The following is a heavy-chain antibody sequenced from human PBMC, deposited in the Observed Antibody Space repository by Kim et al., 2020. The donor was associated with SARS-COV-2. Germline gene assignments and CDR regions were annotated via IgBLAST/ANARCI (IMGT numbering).Heavy chain of an antibody. V-gene: IGHV3-23*01. J-gene: IGHJ3*01. CDR1: GFTFSDYG. CDR3: ARKGPPRDAFDV. Sequence: GGSLRLSCAASGFTFSDYGMSWVRQAPGKGPEWVSTISGTGGSTYYADSVKGRFTISRDNSKNTLYLQMNSLGADDTAVYHCARKGPPRDAFDVWGQGTVVTVSS. CDR2: ISGTGGST.